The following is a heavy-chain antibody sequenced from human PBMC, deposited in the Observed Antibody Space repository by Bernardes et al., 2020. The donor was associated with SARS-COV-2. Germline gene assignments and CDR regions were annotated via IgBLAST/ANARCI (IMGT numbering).Heavy chain of an antibody. Sequence: ASVKVSCKASGYTFISYGINWVRQAPGQGLEWMGRISIYNGKTKYAEKGQGRVTMTTEISTNIVYMELRNLRSEDTAVYYCARDHSPGFGEFSIDYYGMDVWGQGTTVTVSS. V-gene: IGHV1-18*04. CDR1: GYTFISYG. CDR2: ISIYNGKT. J-gene: IGHJ6*02. D-gene: IGHD3-10*01. CDR3: ARDHSPGFGEFSIDYYGMDV.